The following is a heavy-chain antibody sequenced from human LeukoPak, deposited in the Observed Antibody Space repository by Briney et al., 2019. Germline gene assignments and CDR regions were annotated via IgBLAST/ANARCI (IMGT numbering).Heavy chain of an antibody. J-gene: IGHJ4*02. D-gene: IGHD1-26*01. Sequence: GGSLRLSCAASGFIFSNYAISWVRQAPGKGLEWVSVISISDGSTYYADSVTGRFTISRDNSKNTVYLQMNSLRAEDTAVYYCAKDLYRNVFDYWGQGTLVTASS. CDR2: ISISDGST. CDR3: AKDLYRNVFDY. V-gene: IGHV3-23*01. CDR1: GFIFSNYA.